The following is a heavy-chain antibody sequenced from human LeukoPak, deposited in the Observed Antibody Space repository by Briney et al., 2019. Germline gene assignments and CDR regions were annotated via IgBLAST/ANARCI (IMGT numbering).Heavy chain of an antibody. Sequence: SVKVSCKTSGGTVTTYAISWVRQAPGQGLEWMGGIIPIFDTPDHAQRFQGRVTITAARSTGTVYLELSSLRSEDTAVYYCARSHSSSSGHDAFNIWGQGTLVTVSS. CDR1: GGTVTTYA. J-gene: IGHJ3*02. CDR3: ARSHSSSSGHDAFNI. V-gene: IGHV1-69*06. D-gene: IGHD6-6*01. CDR2: IIPIFDTP.